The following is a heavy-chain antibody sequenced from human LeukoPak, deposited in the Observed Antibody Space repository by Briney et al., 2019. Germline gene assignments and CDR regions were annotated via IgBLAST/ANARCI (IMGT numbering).Heavy chain of an antibody. CDR2: IIPIFGTA. CDR3: ARMVATYYYDSSGYSYFDY. Sequence: ASVNVSCKASGGTFSSYAISWVRQAPGQGLEWMGGIIPIFGTANYAQKFQGRVTITADESTSTAYMELSSLRSEDTAVYYCARMVATYYYDSSGYSYFDYWGQGTLVTVSS. CDR1: GGTFSSYA. D-gene: IGHD3-22*01. J-gene: IGHJ4*02. V-gene: IGHV1-69*01.